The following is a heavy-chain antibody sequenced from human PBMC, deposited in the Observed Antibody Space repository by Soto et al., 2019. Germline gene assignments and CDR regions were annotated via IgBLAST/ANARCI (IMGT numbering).Heavy chain of an antibody. Sequence: QVQLVQSGAEVKKPGASVKVSCKASGYTFTSYYMHWVRQAPGQGLEWMGIINPSGGSTSYAQKFHGRVTMTRDTSTSTIYMELSSLKSEDTAVYYCAGAGIVVVPAASYYFDYWGQGTLVTVSS. CDR3: AGAGIVVVPAASYYFDY. CDR1: GYTFTSYY. CDR2: INPSGGST. D-gene: IGHD2-2*01. J-gene: IGHJ4*02. V-gene: IGHV1-46*01.